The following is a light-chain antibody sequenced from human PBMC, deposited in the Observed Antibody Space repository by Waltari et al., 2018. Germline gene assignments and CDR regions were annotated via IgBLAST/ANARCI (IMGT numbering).Light chain of an antibody. CDR3: QQYNDWPFT. CDR1: QSVSGK. V-gene: IGKV3-15*01. CDR2: GAT. J-gene: IGKJ3*01. Sequence: EIVMTQSPATLSVSPGERVTLSCRASQSVSGKVAWYQQKPGQGPRLLIYGATTRATGTPPRFRGSGSGTEFTLTIDYLQSEDFAVYSCQQYNDWPFTFGPGTKVDLK.